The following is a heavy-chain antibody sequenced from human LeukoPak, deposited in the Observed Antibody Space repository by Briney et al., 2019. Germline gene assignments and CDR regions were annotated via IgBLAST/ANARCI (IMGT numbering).Heavy chain of an antibody. CDR1: GFTFSSYT. CDR2: ISTSSSYM. D-gene: IGHD3-9*01. CDR3: ARGKWLRYFDWSQSRYYFDY. Sequence: GGSLRLSCAASGFTFSSYTMSWVRQAPGKGLEWVSSISTSSSYMYYGDSVKGRFTISRDNAKNSLYLQMSSLRAEDTAVYYCARGKWLRYFDWSQSRYYFDYWGQGTLVTVSS. J-gene: IGHJ4*02. V-gene: IGHV3-21*01.